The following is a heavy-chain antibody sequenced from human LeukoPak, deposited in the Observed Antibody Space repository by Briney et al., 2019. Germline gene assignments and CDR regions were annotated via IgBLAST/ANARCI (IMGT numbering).Heavy chain of an antibody. CDR3: ARGTRLRLGELSLRHAFDI. Sequence: AGRSLRLSCAASGFTFTSYYMHWVRQAPGQGLEWMGIINPSGGSTSYAQKFQGRVTMTRDTSTSTVYMELSSLRSEDTAVYYCARGTRLRLGELSLRHAFDIWGQGTMVTVSS. V-gene: IGHV1-46*01. CDR2: INPSGGST. D-gene: IGHD3-16*02. CDR1: GFTFTSYY. J-gene: IGHJ3*02.